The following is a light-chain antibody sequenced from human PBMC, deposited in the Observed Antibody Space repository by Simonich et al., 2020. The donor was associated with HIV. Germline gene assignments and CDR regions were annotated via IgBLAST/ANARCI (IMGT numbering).Light chain of an antibody. CDR2: LGS. CDR1: QSVLHSNGNNY. Sequence: DIVMTQSPLSLPVTPGEPASISCRSSQSVLHSNGNNYLDWYLQKPGQSPQLLIYLGSNRASGVPDRFSGSGSGTDFTLKISRVEAEDVGVYYCMQSLQTITFGQGTRLEFK. V-gene: IGKV2-28*01. J-gene: IGKJ5*01. CDR3: MQSLQTIT.